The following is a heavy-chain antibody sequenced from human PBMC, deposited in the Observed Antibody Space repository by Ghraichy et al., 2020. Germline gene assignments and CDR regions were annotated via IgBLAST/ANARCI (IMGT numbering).Heavy chain of an antibody. CDR3: TLSPPSTFGYMDV. CDR1: GFTFSDSA. D-gene: IGHD3-16*01. V-gene: IGHV3-73*01. Sequence: GGSLRLSCAAPGFTFSDSAVHWVRQASGKGLEWVGRMRSKAKTYATDYTGSVKGRFAISIDDSRNTAFLQMNSLKTEDTAVYYCTLSPPSTFGYMDVWGQGTTVTVSS. CDR2: MRSKAKTYAT. J-gene: IGHJ6*03.